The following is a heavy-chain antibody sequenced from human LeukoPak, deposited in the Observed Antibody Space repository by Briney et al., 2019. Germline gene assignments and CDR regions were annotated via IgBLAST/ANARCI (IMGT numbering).Heavy chain of an antibody. V-gene: IGHV1-2*02. CDR1: GYTFTGYY. D-gene: IGHD6-6*01. Sequence: ASVKVSCKASGYTFTGYYMHWVRQAPGQGLEWMGWINPNSGGTNYAQKFQGRVTMTRDMSTSTACMELRSLRSDDTAVYYCARDSSEYSSSVWGQGTLVTVSS. J-gene: IGHJ4*02. CDR2: INPNSGGT. CDR3: ARDSSEYSSSV.